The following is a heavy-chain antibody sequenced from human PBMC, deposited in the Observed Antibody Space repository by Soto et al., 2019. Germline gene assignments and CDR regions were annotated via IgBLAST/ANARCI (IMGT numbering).Heavy chain of an antibody. D-gene: IGHD3-10*01. CDR3: ARYLLGFGYTYGDV. CDR1: GGTFSNYA. Sequence: QVQLVQYGAEVKKPGSSVKVSCKASGGTFSNYALISWVRLAPGQGLEWMGGIIPIDATVNYAQKFQGRITITADEFTTAAYMDLGSLRSDDTAVYYCARYLLGFGYTYGDVWGQGTTVTVSS. CDR2: IIPIDATV. J-gene: IGHJ6*01. V-gene: IGHV1-69*12.